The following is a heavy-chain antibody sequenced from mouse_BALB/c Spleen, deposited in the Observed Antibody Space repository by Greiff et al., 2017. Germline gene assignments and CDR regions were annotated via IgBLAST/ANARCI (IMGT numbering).Heavy chain of an antibody. D-gene: IGHD1-1*01. CDR1: GFAFSSYD. J-gene: IGHJ2*01. V-gene: IGHV5-12-1*01. CDR2: ISSGGGST. CDR3: ASVAPYYGSTYNYFDY. Sequence: EVNLVESGGGLVKPGGSLKLSCAASGFAFSSYDMSWVRQTPEKRLEWVAYISSGGGSTYYPDTVKGRFTISRDNAKNTLYLQMSSLKSEDTAMYYCASVAPYYGSTYNYFDYWGQGTTLTVSS.